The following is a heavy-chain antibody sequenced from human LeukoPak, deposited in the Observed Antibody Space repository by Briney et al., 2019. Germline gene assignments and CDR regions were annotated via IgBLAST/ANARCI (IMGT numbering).Heavy chain of an antibody. J-gene: IGHJ5*02. D-gene: IGHD3-9*01. CDR2: IYYSGCT. Sequence: SETLSLXRTVSGGSIIRYYWSWIRQPPGKGLGWIGYIYYSGCTNYNPSLKSRVTISVDTSKNQFSLKLSSVTAADTAVYYCARGSVILDWFDPWGQGTLVTVSS. CDR1: GGSIIRYY. V-gene: IGHV4-59*01. CDR3: ARGSVILDWFDP.